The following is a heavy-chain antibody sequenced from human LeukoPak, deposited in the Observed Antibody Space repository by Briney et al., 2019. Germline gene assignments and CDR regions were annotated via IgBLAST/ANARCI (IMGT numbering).Heavy chain of an antibody. CDR3: AREGYSYLVYYFDY. D-gene: IGHD5-18*01. V-gene: IGHV3-74*01. Sequence: GGSLRLSCAASGFTFSSYWMHWVRQAPGKGLLWVSRIKTDGSSTFYADSVKGRFTISRDNAKNTLYLQMNSLRAEDTAVYYCAREGYSYLVYYFDYWGQGTLVTVSS. CDR2: IKTDGSST. CDR1: GFTFSSYW. J-gene: IGHJ4*02.